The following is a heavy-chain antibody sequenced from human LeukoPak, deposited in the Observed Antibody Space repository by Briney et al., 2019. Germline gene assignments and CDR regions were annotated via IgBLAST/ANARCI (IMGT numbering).Heavy chain of an antibody. Sequence: SGRSLRLSCAASGFTFSSYAMHWVRQAPGKGLEWVAVISYDGSNKYYADSVKGRFTISRDNSKNTPYLQMNSLRAGDTAVYYCARDSSLGSPNNYYYYYMDVWGKGTTVTVSS. CDR1: GFTFSSYA. V-gene: IGHV3-30*04. J-gene: IGHJ6*03. D-gene: IGHD5/OR15-5a*01. CDR3: ARDSSLGSPNNYYYYYMDV. CDR2: ISYDGSNK.